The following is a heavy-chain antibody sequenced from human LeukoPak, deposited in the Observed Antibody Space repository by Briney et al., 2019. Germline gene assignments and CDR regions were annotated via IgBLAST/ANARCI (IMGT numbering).Heavy chain of an antibody. CDR3: VFGGSVDY. Sequence: SETLSLTCTVSGGSTSSYYWSWIRQPPGPELKWIGRIFTSGIISGNTNYNPSLEGRVTISVDKSKSQFSLKLSSVTAADPAVYSCVFGGSVDYWGQGTLVTVSS. V-gene: IGHV4-4*07. CDR1: GGSTSSYY. J-gene: IGHJ4*02. D-gene: IGHD3-16*01. CDR2: IFTSGIISGNT.